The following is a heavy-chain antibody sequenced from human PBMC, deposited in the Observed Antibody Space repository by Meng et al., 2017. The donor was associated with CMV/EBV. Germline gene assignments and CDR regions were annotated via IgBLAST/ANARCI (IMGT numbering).Heavy chain of an antibody. V-gene: IGHV3-48*04. J-gene: IGHJ4*02. Sequence: GESLKISCAASGFTFSSCSMNWVRQAPGKGLEWVSYISSGSSTIYYADSVKGRFTISRDNAKNSLYLQMNSLRAENTAVYYCAAGLETQEYYFDYWGQGTLVTVS. CDR1: GFTFSSCS. CDR3: AAGLETQEYYFDY. CDR2: ISSGSSTI. D-gene: IGHD3/OR15-3a*01.